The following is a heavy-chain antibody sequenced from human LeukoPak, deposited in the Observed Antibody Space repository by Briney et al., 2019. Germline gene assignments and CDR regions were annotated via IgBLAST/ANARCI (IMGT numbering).Heavy chain of an antibody. V-gene: IGHV3-21*01. Sequence: GGSLRLSCAASGFTFSSYSMNWVRQAPGKGLEWVSSISSSSSYIYYADSVKGRFTISRDNAKNSLYLQMNSLRVEDTAVYYCARASPFYDFWSWYFDYWGQGTLVTVSS. J-gene: IGHJ4*02. CDR2: ISSSSSYI. CDR1: GFTFSSYS. D-gene: IGHD3-3*01. CDR3: ARASPFYDFWSWYFDY.